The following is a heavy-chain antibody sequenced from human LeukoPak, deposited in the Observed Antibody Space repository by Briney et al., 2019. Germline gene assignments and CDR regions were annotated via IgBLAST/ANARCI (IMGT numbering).Heavy chain of an antibody. CDR3: ARVGYYSSGPFSYFDY. CDR2: ISYDGSNE. D-gene: IGHD3-10*01. CDR1: GFTFSSYA. V-gene: IGHV3-30-3*01. Sequence: PGRSLRLSCAASGFTFSSYAMHWVRQAPGKGLEWVAVISYDGSNEYYADSVKGRFTISRDRSENTLYLQMNSLRVEDTAVYYCARVGYYSSGPFSYFDYWGQGTLVTVSS. J-gene: IGHJ4*02.